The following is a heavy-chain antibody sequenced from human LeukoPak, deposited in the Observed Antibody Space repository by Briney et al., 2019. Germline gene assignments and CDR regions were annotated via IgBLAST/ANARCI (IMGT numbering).Heavy chain of an antibody. Sequence: SVKVSCKASGGTFSSYAISRVRQAPGQGLEWMGRIITIFGIANYAQKFQGRVTITADKSTSTAYMELSSLRSEDTAVYYCAKSPVVVTALGAFDIWGQGTMVTVYS. J-gene: IGHJ3*02. D-gene: IGHD2-21*02. CDR3: AKSPVVVTALGAFDI. CDR1: GGTFSSYA. CDR2: IITIFGIA. V-gene: IGHV1-69*04.